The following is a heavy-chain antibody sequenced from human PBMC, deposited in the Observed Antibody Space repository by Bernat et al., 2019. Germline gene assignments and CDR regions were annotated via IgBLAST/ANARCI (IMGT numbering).Heavy chain of an antibody. V-gene: IGHV3-33*01. J-gene: IGHJ3*02. CDR3: ARLGYYYDISGYYYVPHLDAFDI. CDR2: IWYDGSNK. Sequence: QVQLVESGGGVVQPGRSLRLSCAASGFTFSSYGMHWVRQAPGKGLEWVAVIWYDGSNKYYADSVKGRFTISRDNSKNTLYLQMNGLRAEDTAVYYCARLGYYYDISGYYYVPHLDAFDIWGQGTMVTVSS. CDR1: GFTFSSYG. D-gene: IGHD3-22*01.